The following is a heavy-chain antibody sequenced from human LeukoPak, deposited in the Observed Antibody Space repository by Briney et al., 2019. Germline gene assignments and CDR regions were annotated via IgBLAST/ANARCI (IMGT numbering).Heavy chain of an antibody. D-gene: IGHD2-15*01. CDR1: GFNFADYA. CDR3: AKDRSVVAAVYYYYGMDV. CDR2: ISGSVGST. V-gene: IGHV3-23*01. Sequence: GGSLRLSCRGSGFNFADYAMSWVRQAPGKGLEWVSAISGSVGSTYYADSVKGRFTISRDNSKNTLYLQMNSLRAEDTAVYYCAKDRSVVAAVYYYYGMDVWGQGTTVTVSS. J-gene: IGHJ6*02.